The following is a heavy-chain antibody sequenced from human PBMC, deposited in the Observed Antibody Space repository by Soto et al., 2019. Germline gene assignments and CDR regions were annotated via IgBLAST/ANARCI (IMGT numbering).Heavy chain of an antibody. CDR3: AHSPAWYTSALGY. Sequence: QITLKESGPTLVKPTQTLTLTRTFSGFSLSTSGVGVGWVRQPPGKALEWLTFIYWDDGMRYSPSLKNRLTITKDHAKTQVVLTMTNMDPVDTATYYCAHSPAWYTSALGYWGPGTLVTVSS. CDR2: IYWDDGM. V-gene: IGHV2-5*02. D-gene: IGHD6-19*01. CDR1: GFSLSTSGVG. J-gene: IGHJ4*02.